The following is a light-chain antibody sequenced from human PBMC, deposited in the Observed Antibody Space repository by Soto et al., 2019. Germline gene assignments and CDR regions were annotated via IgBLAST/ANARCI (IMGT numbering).Light chain of an antibody. Sequence: QSVLTQPPSVSGAPGQRVTISCTGSSSNIGAGYDVHWYQQLPGTAPKLLIYGNSNRPSGVSDRFSGSKSGTSASLAITGLQAEDEADYYCQLYDSMVSGSGVFGGGTKLTVL. CDR1: SSNIGAGYD. V-gene: IGLV1-40*01. CDR3: QLYDSMVSGSGV. J-gene: IGLJ2*01. CDR2: GNS.